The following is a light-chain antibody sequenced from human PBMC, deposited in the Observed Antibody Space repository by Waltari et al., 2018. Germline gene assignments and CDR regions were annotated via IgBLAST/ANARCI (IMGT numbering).Light chain of an antibody. CDR3: EQRSSWPRT. CDR1: ESGITF. Sequence: ETVLTQSPATLSLSPGGRATLACRASESGITFLSWYQQRPGQAPRLLIYDASKRATGIPARFSGAGSGTDFILTISNLEPEDFALYFCEQRSSWPRTFGQGTKLEMK. V-gene: IGKV3-11*01. CDR2: DAS. J-gene: IGKJ2*01.